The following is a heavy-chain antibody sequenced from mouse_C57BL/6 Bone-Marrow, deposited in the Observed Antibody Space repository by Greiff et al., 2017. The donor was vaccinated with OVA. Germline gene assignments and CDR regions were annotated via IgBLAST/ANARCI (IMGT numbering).Heavy chain of an antibody. V-gene: IGHV1-64*01. D-gene: IGHD1-1*01. CDR1: GYTFTSYW. CDR3: ARRVGSSVLRWYFDV. J-gene: IGHJ1*03. Sequence: QVQLQQPGAELVKPGASVKLSCKASGYTFTSYWMHWVKQRPGQGLEWIGMIHPNSGSTNYNEKFKSKATLTVDKSSSTAYMQLSSLTSEDSAVYYCARRVGSSVLRWYFDVWGTGTTVTVSS. CDR2: IHPNSGST.